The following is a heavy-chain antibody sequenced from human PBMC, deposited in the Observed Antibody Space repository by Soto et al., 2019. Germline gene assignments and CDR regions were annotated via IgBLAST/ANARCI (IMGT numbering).Heavy chain of an antibody. Sequence: SETLSLTCTVSGGPVSNSNYYWGWIRQSPGKGLEWIGSVYYRGRSYSKSSVKSRVTISVDTSKNQFSLNLNSVTASDTAVYYCVSQRTSVLTQAYFDYWGPGAMGTVS. CDR3: VSQRTSVLTQAYFDY. V-gene: IGHV4-39*01. J-gene: IGHJ4*02. D-gene: IGHD2-8*01. CDR1: GGPVSNSNYY. CDR2: VYYRGRS.